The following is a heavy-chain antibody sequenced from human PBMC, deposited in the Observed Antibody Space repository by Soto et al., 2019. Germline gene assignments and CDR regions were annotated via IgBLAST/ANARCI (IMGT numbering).Heavy chain of an antibody. D-gene: IGHD1-26*01. J-gene: IGHJ4*02. CDR2: IYYSGST. CDR1: GGSISSSSYY. CDR3: ARRGEQTGLIKRSFYGSQTGFDY. V-gene: IGHV4-39*01. Sequence: QLQLQESGPGLVKPSETLSLTCTVSGGSISSSSYYWGWIRQPPGKGLEWIGSIYYSGSTYYNPSLKSRVTISVDTSKNQFSLKLSSVTAADTAVYYCARRGEQTGLIKRSFYGSQTGFDYWGQGTLVTVSS.